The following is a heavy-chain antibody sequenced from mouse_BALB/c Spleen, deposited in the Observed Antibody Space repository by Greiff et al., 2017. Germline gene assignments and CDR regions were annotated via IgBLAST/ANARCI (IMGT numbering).Heavy chain of an antibody. V-gene: IGHV5-12-1*01. CDR3: ARRDYGYGFAY. J-gene: IGHJ3*01. Sequence: DVKLVESGGGLVKPGGSLKLSCAASGFAFSSYDMSWVRQTPEKRLEWVAYISSGGGSTYYPDTVKGRFTISRDNAKNTLYLQMSSLKSEDTAMYYCARRDYGYGFAYWGQGTLVTVSA. D-gene: IGHD1-2*01. CDR2: ISSGGGST. CDR1: GFAFSSYD.